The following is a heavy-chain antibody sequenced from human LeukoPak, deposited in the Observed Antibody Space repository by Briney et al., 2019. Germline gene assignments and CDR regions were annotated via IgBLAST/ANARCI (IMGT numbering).Heavy chain of an antibody. V-gene: IGHV3-33*08. CDR1: GFTFSSYG. J-gene: IGHJ6*02. Sequence: GRSLRLSCAASGFTFSSYGMHWVRQAPGNGLEWVAAIWYDGSNKYYADSVKGRFTMSRDNSKNTLYLQMNSLRAEDTAVYYCARETEYYDYVWGSYRYMGMDVWGQGTTVTVSS. CDR2: IWYDGSNK. D-gene: IGHD3-16*02. CDR3: ARETEYYDYVWGSYRYMGMDV.